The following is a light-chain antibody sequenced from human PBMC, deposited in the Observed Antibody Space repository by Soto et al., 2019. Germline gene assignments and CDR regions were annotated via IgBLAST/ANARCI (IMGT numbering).Light chain of an antibody. V-gene: IGKV3-20*01. CDR3: QQYGSSPPMYT. J-gene: IGKJ2*01. Sequence: EIVLTQSPGTLSLSPGERATLSCRASQSVSSSYLAWYQQKPGQAPRLLIYGASSRATGIPDRFSGSGSGADFPPPISRLEAENFAVYYCQQYGSSPPMYTFGQGTKLEIK. CDR1: QSVSSSY. CDR2: GAS.